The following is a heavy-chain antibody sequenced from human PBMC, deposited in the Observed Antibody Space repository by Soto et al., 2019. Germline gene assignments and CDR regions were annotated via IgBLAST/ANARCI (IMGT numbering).Heavy chain of an antibody. D-gene: IGHD6-13*01. Sequence: GGSLRLSCTASGFTFISHAMTWVLQAPGKGLEWVSGLSDSGDSIYYADSVKGRFTIYRDNSMNTLYLQMNTLRVEDTAVYYCAKVSSSWYAGFFDRWGQGTLVTVSS. J-gene: IGHJ4*02. CDR3: AKVSSSWYAGFFDR. CDR1: GFTFISHA. V-gene: IGHV3-23*01. CDR2: LSDSGDSI.